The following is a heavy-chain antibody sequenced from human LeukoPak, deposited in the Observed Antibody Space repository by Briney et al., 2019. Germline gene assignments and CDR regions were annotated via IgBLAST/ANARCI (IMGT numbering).Heavy chain of an antibody. CDR3: AKDRQWELHN. V-gene: IGHV3-30*18. CDR2: ISYDGSNK. D-gene: IGHD1-26*01. CDR1: GFTFSSYG. Sequence: GGSLRLSCAASGFTFSSYGMHWVRQAPGKGLEWVAVISYDGSNKYYADSVKGRFTISRDNFKNTLYLQMNSLRAEDTAVYYCAKDRQWELHNWGQGTLVTVSS. J-gene: IGHJ1*01.